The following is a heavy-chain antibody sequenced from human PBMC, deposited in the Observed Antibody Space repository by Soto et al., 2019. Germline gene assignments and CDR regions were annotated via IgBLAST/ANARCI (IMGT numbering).Heavy chain of an antibody. D-gene: IGHD3-3*01. J-gene: IGHJ6*02. Sequence: PGESLKISCKGSGYSFTSYWIGWVRQMPGRGLEWMGIFYPDDSDTRYSPSFQGQVTISADKSISTAYLQWSSLKASDTAMYYWASFCIFYVFWSGDSKDYYYGMDVWGQGTTVTVSS. CDR2: FYPDDSDT. V-gene: IGHV5-51*01. CDR3: ASFCIFYVFWSGDSKDYYYGMDV. CDR1: GYSFTSYW.